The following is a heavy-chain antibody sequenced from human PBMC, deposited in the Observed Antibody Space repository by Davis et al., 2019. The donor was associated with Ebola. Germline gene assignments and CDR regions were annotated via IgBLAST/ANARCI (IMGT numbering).Heavy chain of an antibody. CDR1: GYKFTGYY. D-gene: IGHD4-17*01. CDR2: INTHSGDT. Sequence: ASVKVSCKASGYKFTGYYMHWVRQAPGQGLQWVGWINTHSGDTRYAQKFQGRDTFTRDTSIITAYMEVTRLRSDDTAVYYCARGPDYGDYKQYYFHFWGQGTLVTVSS. CDR3: ARGPDYGDYKQYYFHF. V-gene: IGHV1-2*02. J-gene: IGHJ4*02.